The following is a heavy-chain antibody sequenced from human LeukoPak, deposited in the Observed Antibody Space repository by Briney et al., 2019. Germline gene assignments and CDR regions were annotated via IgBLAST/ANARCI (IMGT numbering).Heavy chain of an antibody. CDR2: MNPNSGNT. V-gene: IGHV1-8*02. CDR1: GYTFTSSD. D-gene: IGHD3-22*01. CDR3: ATYDSSVGGFDR. Sequence: ASVMVSCKASGYTFTSSDINWVRQAPGQGLEWMAWMNPNSGNTGYAQKFQGRVTMTRNTPISTAYMELSSLRSEDTAVYYCATYDSSVGGFDRWGQGTLVIVSS. J-gene: IGHJ5*02.